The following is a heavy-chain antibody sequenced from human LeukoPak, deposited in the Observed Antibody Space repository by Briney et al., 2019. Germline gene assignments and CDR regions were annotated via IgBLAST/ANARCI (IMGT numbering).Heavy chain of an antibody. CDR1: GGSFSGYY. J-gene: IGHJ4*02. V-gene: IGHV4-34*01. Sequence: PSETLSLTCAVYGGSFSGYYWSWIRQPPGKGLEWIGEINHSGSTNYNPSLKSRVTISVDTSKNQFSLKLSSVTAADTAVYYCARGGEYCSSTSCQGFDYWGQGTLVTVSS. CDR2: INHSGST. CDR3: ARGGEYCSSTSCQGFDY. D-gene: IGHD2-2*01.